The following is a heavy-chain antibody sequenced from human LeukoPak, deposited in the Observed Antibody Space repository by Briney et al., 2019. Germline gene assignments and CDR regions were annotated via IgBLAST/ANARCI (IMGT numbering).Heavy chain of an antibody. J-gene: IGHJ4*02. CDR1: GGSISSSSYY. D-gene: IGHD5-18*01. V-gene: IGHV4-39*01. Sequence: SETLSLTCTVSGGSISSSSYYWGWIRQPPGKGLEWIGSIYYSGSTNYNPSLKSRVTISVGTSKNQFSLKLSSVTAADTAIYYCARLRGYNYGFSDYWGQGTLVTVSS. CDR3: ARLRGYNYGFSDY. CDR2: IYYSGST.